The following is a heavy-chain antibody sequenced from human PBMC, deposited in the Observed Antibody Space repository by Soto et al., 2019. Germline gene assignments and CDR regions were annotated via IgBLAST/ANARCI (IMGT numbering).Heavy chain of an antibody. J-gene: IGHJ4*02. D-gene: IGHD6-13*01. Sequence: GPVKVSCKASGYTFTGYYMHWVRQAPGQGLEWMGWINPNSGGTNYAQKFQGWVTMTRDTSISTAYMELSRLRSDDTAVYYCAREQQLERGFGYWGQGTLVTVSS. CDR2: INPNSGGT. CDR1: GYTFTGYY. V-gene: IGHV1-2*04. CDR3: AREQQLERGFGY.